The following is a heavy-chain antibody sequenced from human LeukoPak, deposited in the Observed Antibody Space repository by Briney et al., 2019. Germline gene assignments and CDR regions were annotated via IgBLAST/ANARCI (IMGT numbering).Heavy chain of an antibody. CDR3: ARLDISTTWYAFDY. CDR1: GGSISSYY. Sequence: PSETLSLTCTVSGGSISSYYWSWIRQPAGKGLEWIGRIYTSGSTNYNPSLKSRVTISVDTSNSHFSLKLRSVTAADTAVYYCARLDISTTWYAFDYWGQGTLVTVSS. D-gene: IGHD5-12*01. V-gene: IGHV4-4*07. J-gene: IGHJ4*02. CDR2: IYTSGST.